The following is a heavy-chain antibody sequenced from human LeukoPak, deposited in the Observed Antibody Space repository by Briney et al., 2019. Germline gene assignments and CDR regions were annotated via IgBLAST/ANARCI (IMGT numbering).Heavy chain of an antibody. CDR2: MNPKRGST. CDR3: ARGGSSSSYYNNYGMDV. D-gene: IGHD6-13*01. J-gene: IGHJ6*02. CDR1: GYSLTSFD. V-gene: IGHV1-8*01. Sequence: ASVKVSCKASGYSLTSFDINWVRQGSGQGLEWMGWMNPKRGSTGYAPRFQGRVTITRDTSINTAFMELSSLRPDDTAIYYCARGGSSSSYYNNYGMDVWGQGATITVSS.